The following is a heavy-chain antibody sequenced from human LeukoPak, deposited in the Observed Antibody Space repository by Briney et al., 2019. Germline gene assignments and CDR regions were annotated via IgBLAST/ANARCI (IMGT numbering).Heavy chain of an antibody. CDR3: ASLPPRIAAYYYYYMDV. Sequence: GGSLRLSCAASGFTFSSYEMNWVRQAPGKGLVWVSRINSDGSSTSYADSVKGRFTISRDNAKNTLYLQMNSLRAEDTAVYYCASLPPRIAAYYYYYMDVWGKGTTVTVSS. J-gene: IGHJ6*03. CDR1: GFTFSSYE. CDR2: INSDGSST. V-gene: IGHV3-74*01. D-gene: IGHD6-6*01.